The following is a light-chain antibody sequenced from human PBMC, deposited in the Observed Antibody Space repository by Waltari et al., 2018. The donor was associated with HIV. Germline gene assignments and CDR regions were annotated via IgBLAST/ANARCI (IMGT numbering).Light chain of an antibody. V-gene: IGLV1-44*01. Sequence: QPVLTQPPSASGTPGQRVPIPCSGTSSNIGSNIVNWYQQLPGTAPKLLIYSNNQRPSGVPDRFSGSKSGTSASLAISGLQSEDEADYYCAAWDDSLNGWVFGGGTKLTVL. CDR1: SSNIGSNI. CDR3: AAWDDSLNGWV. J-gene: IGLJ3*02. CDR2: SNN.